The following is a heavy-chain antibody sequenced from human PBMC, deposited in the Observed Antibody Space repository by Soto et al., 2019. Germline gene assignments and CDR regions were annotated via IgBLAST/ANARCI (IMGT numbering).Heavy chain of an antibody. J-gene: IGHJ6*02. CDR2: INPNSGDT. CDR1: GYTFTGYY. V-gene: IGHV1-2*02. CDR3: AKGGAIVAAGTRVYLYNAMDV. D-gene: IGHD1-26*01. Sequence: ASVKVSCKASGYTFTGYYVHWVRQAPGQGLELMGWINPNSGDTYLAQRFQGRVTMNRDTSIGTAYMELRGLTSDDTAEYYCAKGGAIVAAGTRVYLYNAMDVWGQGTTVTVYS.